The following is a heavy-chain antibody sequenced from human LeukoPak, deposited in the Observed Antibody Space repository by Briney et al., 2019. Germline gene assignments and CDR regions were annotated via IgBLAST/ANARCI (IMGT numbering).Heavy chain of an antibody. Sequence: ASVKVSCKASGYTFNTYDIHRVRQAAGQGLEWMGWVNPNSGNSGYEQKFQGRVTITMNTSITTAYLGLDNLTSEDTAVYYCARPYCSSKTCKRWFDPWGQGTLVTVSA. CDR2: VNPNSGNS. CDR3: ARPYCSSKTCKRWFDP. D-gene: IGHD2-2*01. CDR1: GYTFNTYD. J-gene: IGHJ5*02. V-gene: IGHV1-8*03.